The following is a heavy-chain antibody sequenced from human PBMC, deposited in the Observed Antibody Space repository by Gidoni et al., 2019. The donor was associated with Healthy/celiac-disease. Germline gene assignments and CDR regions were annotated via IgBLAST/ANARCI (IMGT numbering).Heavy chain of an antibody. J-gene: IGHJ4*02. CDR3: AKDRDSSGWADY. V-gene: IGHV3-30*18. D-gene: IGHD6-19*01. Sequence: QVQLVESGGGVVQHGRSLRLSCAAYGFTFSSYGMHWGRQAPGKGLEWVAVISYDGRNKYYADSVKGRFTISRDNSKNTLYLQMNSLRAEDTAVYHCAKDRDSSGWADYWGQGTLVTVSS. CDR2: ISYDGRNK. CDR1: GFTFSSYG.